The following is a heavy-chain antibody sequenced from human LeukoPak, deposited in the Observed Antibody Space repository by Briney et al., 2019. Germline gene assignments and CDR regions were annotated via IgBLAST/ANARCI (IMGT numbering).Heavy chain of an antibody. CDR3: ARDRGYSYGFDP. CDR2: IYYSGST. Sequence: SETLSLTCTVSGGSISSSSYYWGWIRQPPGKGLEWIGSIYYSGSTYYNPSLKSRVTISVDTSKNQFSLKLSSVTAADTAVYYCARDRGYSYGFDPWGQGTLVTVSS. J-gene: IGHJ5*02. D-gene: IGHD5-18*01. CDR1: GGSISSSSYY. V-gene: IGHV4-39*07.